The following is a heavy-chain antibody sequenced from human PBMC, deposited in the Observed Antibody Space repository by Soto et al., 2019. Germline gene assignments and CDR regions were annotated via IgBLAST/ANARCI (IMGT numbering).Heavy chain of an antibody. CDR3: ARQVVATKDPYFDY. D-gene: IGHD5-12*01. CDR2: TYPGDSDT. V-gene: IGHV5-51*01. CDR1: GYSFTSYW. Sequence: ESLKISCKGSGYSFTSYWIGLVRQMPGKGLEWMGITYPGDSDTRYSPSFQGQVTISADKSISTAYLQWSSLKASDTAMYYCARQVVATKDPYFDYWGQGTLVTVSS. J-gene: IGHJ4*02.